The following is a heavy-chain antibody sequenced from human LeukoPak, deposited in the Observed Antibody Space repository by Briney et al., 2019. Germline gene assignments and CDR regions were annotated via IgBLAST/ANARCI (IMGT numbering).Heavy chain of an antibody. J-gene: IGHJ4*02. Sequence: SPSETLSLTCTVSGGSISSSSYYWGWIRQPPGKGLEWIGSIYYSGSTYYNPSLKSRVTISVDTSKNQFSLKLSSVTAADTAVYYCARHAHEGGSYYADYWAQGTLVTVSS. D-gene: IGHD1-26*01. CDR2: IYYSGST. CDR3: ARHAHEGGSYYADY. V-gene: IGHV4-39*01. CDR1: GGSISSSSYY.